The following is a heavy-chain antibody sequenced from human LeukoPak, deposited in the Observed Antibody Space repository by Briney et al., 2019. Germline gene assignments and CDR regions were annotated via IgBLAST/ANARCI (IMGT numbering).Heavy chain of an antibody. V-gene: IGHV3-7*01. CDR2: IKQDGSEK. CDR1: GSTFSSYW. J-gene: IGHJ6*02. D-gene: IGHD3-10*01. Sequence: GGSLRLSCAASGSTFSSYWMSWVRQAPGKGLEWVANIKQDGSEKYYVDSVKGRFTISRDNAKNSLYLQMNSLRDEDTAVYYCARDGTMVRGVLYYYGMDVWGQGTTVTVSS. CDR3: ARDGTMVRGVLYYYGMDV.